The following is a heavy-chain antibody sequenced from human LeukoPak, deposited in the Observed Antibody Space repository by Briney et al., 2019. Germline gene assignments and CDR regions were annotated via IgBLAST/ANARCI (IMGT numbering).Heavy chain of an antibody. CDR1: GFMFSSYE. CDR2: ISSGASTM. Sequence: SGGSLRLSCAASGFMFSSYEMYWVRQAPGKGLEWVSYISSGASTMYYADSVKGRFTISRDNAKNSLFLQMNSLRAEDTAVYYCALLAVASDFDYWGQGTLVTFSS. D-gene: IGHD6-19*01. CDR3: ALLAVASDFDY. V-gene: IGHV3-48*03. J-gene: IGHJ4*02.